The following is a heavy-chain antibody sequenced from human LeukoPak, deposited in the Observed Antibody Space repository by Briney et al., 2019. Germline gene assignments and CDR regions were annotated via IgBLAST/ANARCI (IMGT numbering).Heavy chain of an antibody. CDR3: ARATDSSGPYGDY. CDR1: GGSISSNY. V-gene: IGHV4-59*01. CDR2: ISYTGST. D-gene: IGHD3-22*01. Sequence: PSETLSLTCTVSGGSISSNYWSWIRQPPGEGLEWIGYISYTGSTKYNPSLQSRPTISRDTSKNQFSLRLTSVTAADTALYYCARATDSSGPYGDYWGQGTLVTVSS. J-gene: IGHJ4*02.